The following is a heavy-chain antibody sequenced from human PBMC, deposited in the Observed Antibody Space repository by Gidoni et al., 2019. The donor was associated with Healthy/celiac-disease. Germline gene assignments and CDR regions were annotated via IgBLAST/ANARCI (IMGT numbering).Heavy chain of an antibody. V-gene: IGHV3-23*01. J-gene: IGHJ6*02. CDR3: ALSGAAAPTYYYYGMDV. CDR1: GFTFSSYA. D-gene: IGHD2-2*01. CDR2: ISGSGGST. Sequence: EVQLLESGVGLVPPAGSLRLSCAASGFTFSSYAMSWVRQAPGKGLEGVSAISGSGGSTYYADSVKGRFTISRDNSKNTLYLQMNSLRAEDTAVYYCALSGAAAPTYYYYGMDVWGQGTTVTVSS.